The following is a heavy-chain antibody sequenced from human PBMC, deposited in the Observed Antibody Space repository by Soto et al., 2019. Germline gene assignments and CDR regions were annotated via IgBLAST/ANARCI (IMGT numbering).Heavy chain of an antibody. V-gene: IGHV1-18*01. J-gene: IGHJ6*02. CDR1: GYTFTRNG. D-gene: IGHD3-22*01. CDR2: ISPNSGNT. Sequence: QVHLVQSGAEVKKPGASVNVSCKTSGYTFTRNGISWVRQAPGQGLEWMGWISPNSGNTRYAQKLQDRVIMTTDTSTSTAYMELTSLRSDDTAVYYCVKDRDSNSWPSRDVWGPGTTVTGSS. CDR3: VKDRDSNSWPSRDV.